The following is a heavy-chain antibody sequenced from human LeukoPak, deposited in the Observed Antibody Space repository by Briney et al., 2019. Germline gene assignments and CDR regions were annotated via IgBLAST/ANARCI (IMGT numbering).Heavy chain of an antibody. CDR2: INSDGSST. V-gene: IGHV3-74*01. CDR1: GFTFSSYW. Sequence: PGGSLRLSCAASGFTFSSYWMHWVRQAPGKGLVWVSRINSDGSSTSYADSVKGRFTIPRDNAKNTLYLQMNSLRAEDTAVYYCARDKYYVFWSGYPTNGMDVWGQGTTVTVSS. D-gene: IGHD3-3*01. J-gene: IGHJ6*02. CDR3: ARDKYYVFWSGYPTNGMDV.